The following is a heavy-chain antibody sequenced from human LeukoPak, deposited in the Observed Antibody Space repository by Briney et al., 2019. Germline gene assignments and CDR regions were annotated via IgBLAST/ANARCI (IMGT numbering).Heavy chain of an antibody. CDR2: ISFSSATI. J-gene: IGHJ3*02. V-gene: IGHV3-48*01. CDR3: ARDTHYYGSGSPAFDI. D-gene: IGHD3-10*01. CDR1: GFTFGSYA. Sequence: GGSLRLSCAASGFTFGSYALNWVRQAPGKGLEWVSYISFSSATIHYADSVKGRFTVSRDNAKNSLYLQMNSLRAEDTALYFCARDTHYYGSGSPAFDIWGQGTMVTVSS.